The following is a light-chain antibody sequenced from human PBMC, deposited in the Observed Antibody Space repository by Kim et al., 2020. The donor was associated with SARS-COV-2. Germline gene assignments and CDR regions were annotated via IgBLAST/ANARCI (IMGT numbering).Light chain of an antibody. V-gene: IGLV2-14*03. CDR1: SNDIGDSNS. Sequence: QSALTQPASVSGSPGQSITVSCTGTSNDIGDSNSVAWYQQHPGRAPRLLIYDVSSRPSGVSDRFSGSRSANTASLTISGLRAEDEADYYCSSYASRASFSHVFGIGTKVTVL. CDR2: DVS. J-gene: IGLJ1*01. CDR3: SSYASRASFSHV.